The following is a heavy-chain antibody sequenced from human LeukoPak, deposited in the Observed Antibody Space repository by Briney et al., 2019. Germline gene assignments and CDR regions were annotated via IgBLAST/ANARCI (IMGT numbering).Heavy chain of an antibody. J-gene: IGHJ6*04. V-gene: IGHV1-2*04. Sequence: ASVKVSCKASGYTFTGYYMHWVRQAPGQGLEWMGWINPNSGGTNYAQKFQGWVTMTRDTSISTAYMEPSRLRSDDTAVYYCARELIAVAGTPYYYYGMDVWGKGTTVTVSS. CDR2: INPNSGGT. CDR1: GYTFTGYY. CDR3: ARELIAVAGTPYYYYGMDV. D-gene: IGHD6-19*01.